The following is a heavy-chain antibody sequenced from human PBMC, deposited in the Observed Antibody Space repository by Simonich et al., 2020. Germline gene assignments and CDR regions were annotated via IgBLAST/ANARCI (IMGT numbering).Heavy chain of an antibody. CDR1: GYTFTSYG. CDR2: ISAYKGNT. J-gene: IGHJ4*02. Sequence: QVQLVQSGAEVKKPGASVKVSCKASGYTFTSYGISWVRQAPGQGLEWMGWISAYKGNTNESQKHQGRVTMTTDTSTSTAYRELRSLRSDDTAVYYCARASRGTWWYYYFDYWGQGTLVTVSS. D-gene: IGHD2-15*01. CDR3: ARASRGTWWYYYFDY. V-gene: IGHV1-18*01.